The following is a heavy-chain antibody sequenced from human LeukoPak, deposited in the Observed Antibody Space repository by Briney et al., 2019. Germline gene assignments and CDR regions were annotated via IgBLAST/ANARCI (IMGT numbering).Heavy chain of an antibody. D-gene: IGHD1-7*01. V-gene: IGHV4-59*08. J-gene: IGHJ5*01. CDR2: IYYSGST. CDR3: ARYNWNSAWFDP. Sequence: SETLSLTCTISGGSISSYYWSWIRQSPGKGLEWIGYIYYSGSTNYNPSLKSRVTISVDTSKNQFSLKLSSVTAADTAVYYCARYNWNSAWFDPWGQGTLVTVSS. CDR1: GGSISSYY.